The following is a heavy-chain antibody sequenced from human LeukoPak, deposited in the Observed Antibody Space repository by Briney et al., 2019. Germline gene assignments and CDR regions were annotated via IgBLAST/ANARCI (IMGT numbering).Heavy chain of an antibody. CDR1: GDSISNGVKY. CDR3: ARGRKVYGRFIDY. J-gene: IGHJ4*02. CDR2: IYHSGRS. D-gene: IGHD1-14*01. Sequence: SETLSLTCTVSGDSISNGVKYWSWIRQHPGRGLEWIGYIYHSGRSYYNPSLKSRITTSVDTSKNQFSLKLSSVTAADTAVYYCARGRKVYGRFIDYWGQGTLVTVTS. V-gene: IGHV4-31*03.